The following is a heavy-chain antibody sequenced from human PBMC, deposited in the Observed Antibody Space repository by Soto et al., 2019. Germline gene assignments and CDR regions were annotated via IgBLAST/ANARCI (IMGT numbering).Heavy chain of an antibody. V-gene: IGHV1-46*01. CDR3: AAGYCSGGSCYSRWYFDL. CDR2: INPSGGST. Sequence: QVQLVQSGAEVKKPGASVKVSCKASGYTFTSYYMHWVRQAPGQGLEWMGIINPSGGSTSYAQKFQGRVTMTRDTSTSTVYVELSSLRSEDTAVYYCAAGYCSGGSCYSRWYFDLWGRGTLVTVSS. CDR1: GYTFTSYY. J-gene: IGHJ2*01. D-gene: IGHD2-15*01.